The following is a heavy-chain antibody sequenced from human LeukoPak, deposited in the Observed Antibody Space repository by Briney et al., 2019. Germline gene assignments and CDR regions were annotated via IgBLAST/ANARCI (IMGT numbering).Heavy chain of an antibody. CDR2: IKQDGSEK. V-gene: IGHV3-7*01. CDR1: GFTFSSYW. J-gene: IGHJ6*03. CDR3: ARDSGVAGPGGNYYYMDV. D-gene: IGHD1-26*01. Sequence: GGSLRLSCAASGFTFSSYWMSWVRQAPGKGLEWVANIKQDGSEKYYVDSVKGRFTISRDNAKNSLYLQMNSLRAEDTAVYYCARDSGVAGPGGNYYYMDVWGKGTTVTVSS.